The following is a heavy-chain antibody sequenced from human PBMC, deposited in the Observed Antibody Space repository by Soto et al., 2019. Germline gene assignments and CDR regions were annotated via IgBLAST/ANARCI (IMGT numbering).Heavy chain of an antibody. J-gene: IGHJ5*02. D-gene: IGHD3-22*01. CDR3: AREDSDSSGYSGTFDP. V-gene: IGHV3-30-3*01. CDR1: GFTFSSYA. CDR2: ISYDGSNK. Sequence: PGGSLRLSCAASGFTFSSYAMHWVRQAPGKGLEWVAVISYDGSNKYYADSVKGRFTISRDNSKNTLYLQMNSLRAEDTAVYYCAREDSDSSGYSGTFDPWGQGTLVTVSS.